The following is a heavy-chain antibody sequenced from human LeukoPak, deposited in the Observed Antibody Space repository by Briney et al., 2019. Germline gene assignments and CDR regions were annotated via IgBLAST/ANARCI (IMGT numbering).Heavy chain of an antibody. V-gene: IGHV3-33*01. J-gene: IGHJ4*02. CDR1: IFTFSNHG. CDR2: IWYDGSHE. CDR3: ARDLAAARLDF. D-gene: IGHD6-6*01. Sequence: GGSLRLSCAASIFTFSNHGMHWVRQSPDKGKNSVANIWYDGSHEYYADTVKGRFTISRDTSKNTLYLQMNSLRAEDTAVYYCARDLAAARLDFRGQGTLVTVSS.